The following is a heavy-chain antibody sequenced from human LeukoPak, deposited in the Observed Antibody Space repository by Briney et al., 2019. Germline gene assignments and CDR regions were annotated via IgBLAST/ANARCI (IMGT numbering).Heavy chain of an antibody. J-gene: IGHJ3*02. Sequence: SQTLSLTCAVSGGSISSGGYSWSWIRQPPGKGLEWIGYIYHSGSTYYNPSLKSRVTISVDRSKNQFSLKLSSVTAADTAVYYCARDYYDSSGYSDALDIWGQGTMVTVSS. CDR1: GGSISSGGYS. D-gene: IGHD3-22*01. V-gene: IGHV4-30-2*01. CDR3: ARDYYDSSGYSDALDI. CDR2: IYHSGST.